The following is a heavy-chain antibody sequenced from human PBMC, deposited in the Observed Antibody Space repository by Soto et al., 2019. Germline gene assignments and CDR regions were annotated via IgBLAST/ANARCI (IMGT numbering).Heavy chain of an antibody. CDR3: AGGRITRGYHDAFDI. V-gene: IGHV1-24*01. CDR2: FDPEDGET. CDR1: GYTLTELS. Sequence: ASVKVSCKVSGYTLTELSMHWVRQAPGKGLEWMGGFDPEDGETIYAQKFQGRVTMTEDTSTDPAYMELSSLRSEDTAVYYWAGGRITRGYHDAFDIWGQGTMVTVSS. J-gene: IGHJ3*02. D-gene: IGHD1-20*01.